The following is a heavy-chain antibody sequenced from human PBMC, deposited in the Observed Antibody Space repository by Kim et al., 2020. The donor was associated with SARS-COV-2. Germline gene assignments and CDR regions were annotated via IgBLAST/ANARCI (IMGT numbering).Heavy chain of an antibody. V-gene: IGHV4-4*07. Sequence: SETLSLTCTVSGGSITSYYWTWIRQPPGKGLEWIGHVYSSGTTNYNPSLKSRVTMSVDTSKNQFSLNLSSVTAADTAVYYCARDCGVSVGLFGYGGQGIL. D-gene: IGHD2-21*01. CDR1: GGSITSYY. CDR3: ARDCGVSVGLFGY. J-gene: IGHJ4*02. CDR2: VYSSGTT.